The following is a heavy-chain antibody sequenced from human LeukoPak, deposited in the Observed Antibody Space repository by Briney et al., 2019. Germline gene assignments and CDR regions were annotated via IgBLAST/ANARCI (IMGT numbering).Heavy chain of an antibody. CDR1: GYTFTSYG. CDR2: ISAYNGNT. J-gene: IGHJ4*02. CDR3: AFYGGHFDY. D-gene: IGHD4-17*01. V-gene: IGHV1-18*01. Sequence: GASVKVSCKASGYTFTSYGISWVRQAPGQGLEWMGWISAYNGNTNYAQKLQGRVTMTTDTSASTAHMELRSLRSEDTAVYYCAFYGGHFDYWGQGTLVTVSS.